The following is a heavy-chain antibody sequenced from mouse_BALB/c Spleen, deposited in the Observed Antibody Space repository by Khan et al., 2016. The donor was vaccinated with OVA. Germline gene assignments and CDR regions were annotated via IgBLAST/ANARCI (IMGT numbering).Heavy chain of an antibody. V-gene: IGHV1-26*01. CDR2: INPNTDNI. D-gene: IGHD2-14*01. J-gene: IGHJ3*01. CDR3: ARGYDFFAS. Sequence: VQLKQSGPDLVKPGASVKISCKASGYSFTLYYISWVKQSHGKSLEWIGRINPNTDNINYNQEFKGKARLTVDKSSNTAYMELRSLTSEDSAVYFCARGYDFFASWGQGTLVTVSP. CDR1: GYSFTLYY.